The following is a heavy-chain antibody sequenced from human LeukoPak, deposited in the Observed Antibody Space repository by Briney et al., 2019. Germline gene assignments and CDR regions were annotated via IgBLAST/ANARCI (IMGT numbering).Heavy chain of an antibody. V-gene: IGHV1-2*02. J-gene: IGHJ5*02. CDR1: GYTFTSYD. CDR3: AKGKVELSFGP. CDR2: INPNSGGT. Sequence: ASVKVSCKASGYTFTSYDINWVRQATGQGLEWMGWINPNSGGTNYAQKFQGRVTMTRDTSISTAYMELSRLRSDDTAVYYCAKGKVELSFGPWGQGTLVTVSS. D-gene: IGHD1-26*01.